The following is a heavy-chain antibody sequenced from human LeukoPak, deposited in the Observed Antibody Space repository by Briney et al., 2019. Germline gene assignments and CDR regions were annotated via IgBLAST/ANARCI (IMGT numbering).Heavy chain of an antibody. D-gene: IGHD6-19*01. J-gene: IGHJ6*02. CDR2: ISYDGSNK. V-gene: IGHV3-30*03. CDR3: ARGPPGYSSGWQVPYGMDV. Sequence: PGGSLRLSCAASGFTFSSYGMHWVRQAPGKGLEWVAVISYDGSNKYYADSVKGRFTISRDNSKNTLYLQMNSLRAEDTAVYYCARGPPGYSSGWQVPYGMDVWGQGTTVTVSS. CDR1: GFTFSSYG.